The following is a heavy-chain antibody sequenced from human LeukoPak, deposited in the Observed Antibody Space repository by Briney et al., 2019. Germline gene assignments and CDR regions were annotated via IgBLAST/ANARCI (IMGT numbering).Heavy chain of an antibody. J-gene: IGHJ4*02. CDR3: ARVSGYDWESFYDY. V-gene: IGHV4-61*01. Sequence: SETLSLTCTVSGGSISSSSYYWSWIRQPPGKGLEWIGYIYYSGSTNYNPSLKSRVTISVDTSKNQFSLKLNSVTAADTAVYYCARVSGYDWESFYDYWGQGTLVTVSS. D-gene: IGHD5-12*01. CDR2: IYYSGST. CDR1: GGSISSSSYY.